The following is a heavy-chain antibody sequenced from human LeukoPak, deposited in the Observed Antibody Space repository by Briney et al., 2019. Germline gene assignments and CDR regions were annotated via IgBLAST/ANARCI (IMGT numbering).Heavy chain of an antibody. D-gene: IGHD1-26*01. Sequence: ASVKVSCKASGGTFSSYAISWVRQAPGQGLEWIGGIIPIFGTANYAQKFQGRVTITTDESTSTAYMELSSLRSEDTAVYYCARDLGLFVGSYNVWGKGTTVTVSS. CDR2: IIPIFGTA. V-gene: IGHV1-69*05. CDR3: ARDLGLFVGSYNV. CDR1: GGTFSSYA. J-gene: IGHJ6*04.